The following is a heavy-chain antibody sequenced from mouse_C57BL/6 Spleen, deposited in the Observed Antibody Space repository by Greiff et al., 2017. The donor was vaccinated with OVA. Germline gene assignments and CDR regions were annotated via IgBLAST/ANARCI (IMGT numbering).Heavy chain of an antibody. V-gene: IGHV5-9*01. CDR1: GFTFSSYT. D-gene: IGHD2-3*01. CDR2: ISGGGGNT. J-gene: IGHJ3*01. Sequence: EVKLQESGGGLVKPGGSLKLSCAASGFTFSSYTMSWVRQTPEKRLEWVATISGGGGNTYYPDSVKGRFTISRDNAKNTLYLQMSSLRSEDTALYYCARHGGYSSFAYWGQATLVTVSA. CDR3: ARHGGYSSFAY.